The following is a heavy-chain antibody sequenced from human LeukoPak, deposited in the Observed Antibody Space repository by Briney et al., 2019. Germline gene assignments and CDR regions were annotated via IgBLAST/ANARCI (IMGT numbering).Heavy chain of an antibody. CDR2: ISYDGSDK. D-gene: IGHD5-18*01. J-gene: IGHJ4*02. V-gene: IGHV3-30-3*01. CDR3: ARDYNYGLDC. CDR1: GFSFSSYA. Sequence: PGGSLRLSCAASGFSFSSYAMYWVRQAPGKGLEWVAFISYDGSDKYYADSVKGRFTFSRDNSKNTVYLQMNSLRAEDTAVYYCARDYNYGLDCWGQGTLVTVSS.